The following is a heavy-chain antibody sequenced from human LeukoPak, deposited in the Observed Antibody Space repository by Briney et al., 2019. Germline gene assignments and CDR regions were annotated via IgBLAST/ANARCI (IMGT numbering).Heavy chain of an antibody. CDR3: ARDQGYSGYDLSL. CDR2: INPNSGGT. J-gene: IGHJ4*02. D-gene: IGHD5-12*01. CDR1: GYTFTGYY. V-gene: IGHV1-2*02. Sequence: ASVTVSCKASGYTFTGYYMHWVRQAPGQGLEWMGWINPNSGGTNYAQKFQGRVTMTRDTSISTAYMELSRLRSDDTAVYYCARDQGYSGYDLSLWGQGTLVTVSS.